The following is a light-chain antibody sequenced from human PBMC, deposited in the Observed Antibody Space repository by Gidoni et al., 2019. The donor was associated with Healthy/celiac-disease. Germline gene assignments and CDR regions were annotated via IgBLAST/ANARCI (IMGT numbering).Light chain of an antibody. CDR2: GAS. Sequence: IVMTQSPATLSVAPGERATLSCRASQTVSSNLAWYQQKPGQAPMLLIYGASNRATGIPARFSGSGSGTEFTLTISSQQSEDFAVYYCQQDNNWPQWTFXQXTKVEIK. V-gene: IGKV3D-15*01. CDR3: QQDNNWPQWT. CDR1: QTVSSN. J-gene: IGKJ1*01.